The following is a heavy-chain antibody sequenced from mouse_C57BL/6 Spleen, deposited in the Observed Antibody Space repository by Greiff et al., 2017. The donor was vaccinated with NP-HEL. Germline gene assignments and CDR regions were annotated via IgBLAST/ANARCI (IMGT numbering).Heavy chain of an antibody. V-gene: IGHV1-80*01. CDR1: GYAFSSYW. D-gene: IGHD1-1*01. Sequence: VQLQQSGAELVKPGASVKISCKASGYAFSSYWMNWVKQRPGKGLEWIGQIYPGDGDTNYNGKFKGKATLTADKSSSTAYMQLSSLTSEDSAVYFCARAHYYGSSCFDYWGQGTTLTVSS. CDR2: IYPGDGDT. CDR3: ARAHYYGSSCFDY. J-gene: IGHJ2*01.